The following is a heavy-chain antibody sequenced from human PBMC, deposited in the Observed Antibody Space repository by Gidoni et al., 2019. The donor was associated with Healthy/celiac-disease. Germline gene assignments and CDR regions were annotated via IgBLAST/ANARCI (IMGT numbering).Heavy chain of an antibody. CDR3: ASSWPIKYYYGSGTSSDY. V-gene: IGHV3-23*01. CDR2: ISGSGGST. Sequence: EVQLLESGGGLVQPGGSLRLSCAASGFTFSSYAMSWVRQAPGKGLEWVSAISGSGGSTYYADSVKGRFTISRDNSKNTLYLQMNSLRAEDTAVYYCASSWPIKYYYGSGTSSDYWGQGTLVTVSS. J-gene: IGHJ4*02. CDR1: GFTFSSYA. D-gene: IGHD3-10*01.